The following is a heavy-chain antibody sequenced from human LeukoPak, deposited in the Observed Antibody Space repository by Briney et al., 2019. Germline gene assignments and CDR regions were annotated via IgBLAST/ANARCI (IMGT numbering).Heavy chain of an antibody. V-gene: IGHV1-18*01. CDR2: ISAYNGNT. Sequence: GASVKVSCKASGYTFTSYGISWVRQAPGQGLEWMGWISAYNGNTNYAQKLQGRVTMTTDTSTSTAYMELRSLRSDDTAVYYCARAYALYYYYYYYMDVWGKGTTVTVSS. J-gene: IGHJ6*03. CDR3: ARAYALYYYYYYYMDV. D-gene: IGHD3-16*01. CDR1: GYTFTSYG.